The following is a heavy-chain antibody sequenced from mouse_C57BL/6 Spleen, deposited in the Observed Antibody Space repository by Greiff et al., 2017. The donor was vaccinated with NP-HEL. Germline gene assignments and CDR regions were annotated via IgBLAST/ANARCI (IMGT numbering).Heavy chain of an antibody. Sequence: QVQLQQSGTELVKPGASVKLSCKASGYTFTSYWMHWVKQRPGQGLEWIGNINPSNGGTNYNEKFKSKATLTVDKSSSTAYMQLSSLTSEDSAVYYCAREGLTTVVAPRFAYWGQGTLVTVSA. V-gene: IGHV1-53*01. CDR1: GYTFTSYW. J-gene: IGHJ3*01. D-gene: IGHD1-1*01. CDR3: AREGLTTVVAPRFAY. CDR2: INPSNGGT.